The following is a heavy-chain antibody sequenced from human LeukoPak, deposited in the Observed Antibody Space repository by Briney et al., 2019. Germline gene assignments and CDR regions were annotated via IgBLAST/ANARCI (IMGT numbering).Heavy chain of an antibody. CDR2: ISYDGSNK. Sequence: GGSLRLSCAASGFTFSSYGMHWVRQAPGKGLEWVAVISYDGSNKYYADSVKGRFTISRDNSKNTLYLQMNSLRAEDTALYYCAKDSEHLISTNGVGYDYWGQGTLVTVSS. D-gene: IGHD2-8*01. CDR1: GFTFSSYG. CDR3: AKDSEHLISTNGVGYDY. J-gene: IGHJ4*02. V-gene: IGHV3-30*18.